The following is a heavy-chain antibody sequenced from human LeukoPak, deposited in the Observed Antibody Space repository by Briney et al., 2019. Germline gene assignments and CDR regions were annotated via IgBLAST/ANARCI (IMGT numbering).Heavy chain of an antibody. CDR1: GYTFTCYY. J-gene: IGHJ4*02. CDR2: INPNSGGT. CDR3: ARVGAGDCCFFNY. D-gene: IGHD2-21*02. Sequence: ASVKVSCKASGYTFTCYYMHWVRQAPGQGLEWIGWINPNSGGTSYAQKFQGRVTMTGDTSISTAYMDLSKLRSDDTAVYYCARVGAGDCCFFNYWGQGTLVTVSS. V-gene: IGHV1-2*02.